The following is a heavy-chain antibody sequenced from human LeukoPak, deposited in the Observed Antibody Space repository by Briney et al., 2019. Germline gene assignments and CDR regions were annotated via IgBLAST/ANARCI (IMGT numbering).Heavy chain of an antibody. CDR3: ARDRDFWSGSYYYGMDV. CDR2: IYYSGST. V-gene: IGHV4-59*01. CDR1: GDSISSYY. Sequence: KPSETLSLTCTVSGDSISSYYWSWIRQPPGKGLEWIGYIYYSGSTDYNPSLKSRVTISLDTSKNQFSLKVTSVTAADTAVYYCARDRDFWSGSYYYGMDVWGQGTTVTVSS. J-gene: IGHJ6*02. D-gene: IGHD3-3*01.